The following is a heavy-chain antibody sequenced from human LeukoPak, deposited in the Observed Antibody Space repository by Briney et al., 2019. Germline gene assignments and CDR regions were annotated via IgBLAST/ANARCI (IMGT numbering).Heavy chain of an antibody. CDR1: GGTFSSYA. CDR2: IIPIFGTA. J-gene: IGHJ4*02. V-gene: IGHV1-69*13. CDR3: ARGPQYYDSSGLYYFDY. Sequence: ASVKVSCKASGGTFSSYAISWVRQAPGQGLEWMGGIIPIFGTANYAQKFQGRVTITADESTSTAYMELSSLRSEDTAVYYCARGPQYYDSSGLYYFDYWGQGTLVTVSS. D-gene: IGHD3-22*01.